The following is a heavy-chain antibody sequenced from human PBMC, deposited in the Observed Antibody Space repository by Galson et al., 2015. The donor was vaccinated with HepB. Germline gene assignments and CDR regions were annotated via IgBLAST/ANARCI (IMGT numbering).Heavy chain of an antibody. D-gene: IGHD6-19*01. J-gene: IGHJ3*02. CDR3: ARDGLNQWLVHDAFDI. Sequence: SLRLSCAASGFTFSSYSMNWVRQAPGKGLEWVSYISSSSSTIYYADSVKGRFTISRDNAKNSLYLQMNSLRDEDAAVYYCARDGLNQWLVHDAFDIWGQGTMVTVSS. V-gene: IGHV3-48*02. CDR2: ISSSSSTI. CDR1: GFTFSSYS.